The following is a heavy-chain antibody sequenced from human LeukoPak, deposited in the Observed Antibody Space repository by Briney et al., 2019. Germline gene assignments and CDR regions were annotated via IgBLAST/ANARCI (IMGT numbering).Heavy chain of an antibody. J-gene: IGHJ4*02. Sequence: AETLSLTCTVSGGSISSSSYYWGWIRQPPGKGLEWIGSIYYSGSTYYNPSLKSRVTMSVDTSKNQFSLKLSSVTAADTAVYYCARVSPRGYSYGFDYWGQGTLVTVSS. CDR3: ARVSPRGYSYGFDY. V-gene: IGHV4-39*07. CDR1: GGSISSSSYY. CDR2: IYYSGST. D-gene: IGHD5-18*01.